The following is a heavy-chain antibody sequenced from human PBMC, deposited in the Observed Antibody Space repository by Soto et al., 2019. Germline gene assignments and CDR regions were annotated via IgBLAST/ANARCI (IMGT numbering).Heavy chain of an antibody. CDR2: MNPNSGNT. D-gene: IGHD2-21*01. CDR3: ARSDGYNFNWLDS. J-gene: IGHJ5*01. V-gene: IGHV1-8*01. CDR1: GYTSASYD. Sequence: QVQLEQSGAEVKTPGASVKVSCKASGYTSASYDINWVRQAPGQGLEWMAWMNPNSGNTNYAQKFQGRLTMTRDTALSIAHMELSGLRNEDTAVYYCARSDGYNFNWLDSWGQGTLVSVSA.